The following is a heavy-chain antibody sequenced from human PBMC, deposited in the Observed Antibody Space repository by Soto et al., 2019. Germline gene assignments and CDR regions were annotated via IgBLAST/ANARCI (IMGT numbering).Heavy chain of an antibody. D-gene: IGHD3-22*01. CDR3: ARASDTSGYHY. CDR1: EATLKNFV. J-gene: IGHJ4*02. V-gene: IGHV1-69*13. Sequence: LGNLGSRGRKPGSSVKVSSKVFEATLKNFVITWGRQAPGQGLQWVGGILPVFDELHYAPKLQGRVTITADEVTSTAHLELGSLTSEDTAVYFCARASDTSGYHYWGQGTLVTVSS. CDR2: ILPVFDEL.